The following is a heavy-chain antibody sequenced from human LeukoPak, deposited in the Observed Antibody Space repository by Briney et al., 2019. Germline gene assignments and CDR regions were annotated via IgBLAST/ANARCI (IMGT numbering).Heavy chain of an antibody. J-gene: IGHJ3*02. CDR3: AXSPXXTIAAXXXXXXXXXGXXXXXXXXXXXXXXXXDI. V-gene: IGHV3-21*01. D-gene: IGHD6-13*01. CDR2: ISSSSSYI. CDR1: GFTFSSYS. Sequence: GGSLRLSCAAPGFTFSSYSMNWVRQAPGKGLEWVSSISSSSSYIYYADSVKGRFTISRDNAKNSLYLQMNSLGAEDTAVYYXAXSPXXTIAAXXXXXXXXXGXXXXXXXXXXXXXXXXDI.